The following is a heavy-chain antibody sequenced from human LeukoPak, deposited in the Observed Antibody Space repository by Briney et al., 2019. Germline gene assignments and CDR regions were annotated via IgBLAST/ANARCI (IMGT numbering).Heavy chain of an antibody. CDR1: GFTFSNYW. Sequence: GGSLRLSCAASGFTFSNYWINWVRQAPGKGLEWVANMNEYGSEKYYVDSVRGRFTISRDNAENSLFLHMNSPRVEDTAVYRCARVLYGSRVNVIDSWGPGTLVTVSS. D-gene: IGHD2-2*01. V-gene: IGHV3-7*01. J-gene: IGHJ4*02. CDR3: ARVLYGSRVNVIDS. CDR2: MNEYGSEK.